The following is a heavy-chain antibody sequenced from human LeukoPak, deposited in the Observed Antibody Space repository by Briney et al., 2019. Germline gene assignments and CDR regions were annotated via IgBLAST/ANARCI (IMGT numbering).Heavy chain of an antibody. V-gene: IGHV4-34*01. Sequence: SETLSLTCAVYGGSFRGYYWSWVRQPPGKGLEWVGEINHSGSTNYNPSLKSRVTISVDTSKNQFSLKLSSGTAAGTAVYYCATGGFLSRFDYWGQGTLVTVSS. CDR3: ATGGFLSRFDY. J-gene: IGHJ4*02. D-gene: IGHD3-3*01. CDR2: INHSGST. CDR1: GGSFRGYY.